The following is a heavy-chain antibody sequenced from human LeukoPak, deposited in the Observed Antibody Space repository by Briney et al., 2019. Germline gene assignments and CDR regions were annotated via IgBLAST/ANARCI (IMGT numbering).Heavy chain of an antibody. CDR2: INPSGGST. V-gene: IGHV1-46*01. J-gene: IGHJ4*02. Sequence: GASVKVSCKASGYTFTSYYMYWVRQAPGQGLEWMGIINPSGGSTSYAQKFQGRVTMTRDTSTSTVYMELSSLRSEDTAVYYCARDSYYYDSSGYYYFDYWGQGTLVTVSS. D-gene: IGHD3-22*01. CDR1: GYTFTSYY. CDR3: ARDSYYYDSSGYYYFDY.